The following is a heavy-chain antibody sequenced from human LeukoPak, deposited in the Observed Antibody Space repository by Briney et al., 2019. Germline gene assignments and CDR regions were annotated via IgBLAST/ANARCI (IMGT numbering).Heavy chain of an antibody. CDR1: GYTFTSYD. CDR2: MNPNSGNT. J-gene: IGHJ4*02. V-gene: IGHV1-8*03. D-gene: IGHD3-3*01. Sequence: ASVKVSCKASGYTFTSYDINWVRQATGQGLEWMGWMNPNSGNTGYAQKFQCRVTITRNTSISTAYMELSSLRSEDTAVYYCAREARRGLEWLAGWDFDYWGQGTLVTVSS. CDR3: AREARRGLEWLAGWDFDY.